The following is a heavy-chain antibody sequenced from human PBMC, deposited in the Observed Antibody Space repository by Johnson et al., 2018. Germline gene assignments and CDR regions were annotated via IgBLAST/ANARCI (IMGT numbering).Heavy chain of an antibody. CDR1: GFTFNRYA. Sequence: VQLVQSGGGLVQPGGSLRLSCAASGFTFNRYAMSWVRQAPGRGLEWVSTFAGTSVNTYYADSVRGRLTISRDNSKNTLFLQMDSPRAGDTAVDYCAKCPGNSSGWYEFFPHWGQGTLVTVSS. D-gene: IGHD6-19*01. CDR3: AKCPGNSSGWYEFFPH. V-gene: IGHV3-23*04. J-gene: IGHJ1*01. CDR2: FAGTSVNT.